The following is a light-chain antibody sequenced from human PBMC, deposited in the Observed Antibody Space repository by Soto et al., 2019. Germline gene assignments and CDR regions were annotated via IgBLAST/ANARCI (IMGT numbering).Light chain of an antibody. CDR3: HQYGDSLWT. CDR1: QGISSY. V-gene: IGKV1-8*01. Sequence: AIQMTQSPSSLSASTGDRVAITCRASQGISSYLAWYQQKPGKAPKLLIYAASSLQSGVPSRFSGSGSGTDFTLTISRLEPEDFAVYYCHQYGDSLWTFGQGTKVDIK. J-gene: IGKJ1*01. CDR2: AAS.